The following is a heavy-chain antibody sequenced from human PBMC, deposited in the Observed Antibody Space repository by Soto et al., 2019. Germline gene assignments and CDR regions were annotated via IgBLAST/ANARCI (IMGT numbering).Heavy chain of an antibody. J-gene: IGHJ6*02. V-gene: IGHV3-53*01. CDR2: IYSGGST. CDR1: GFTVNFNY. Sequence: PGGSLRLSCAASGFTVNFNYMSWVRQAPGKGLEWVSSIYSGGSTHYADSVKGRFTISRDDSKNTVSLQMNSLRAEDTAVYYCARDRMFHGMDVWGQGTTVTVSS. CDR3: ARDRMFHGMDV. D-gene: IGHD3-10*02.